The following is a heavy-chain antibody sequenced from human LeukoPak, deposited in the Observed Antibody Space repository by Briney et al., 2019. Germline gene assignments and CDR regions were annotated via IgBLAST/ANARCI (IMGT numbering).Heavy chain of an antibody. Sequence: SETLSLTCTVSGGSISSYYWSWIRQPPGKGLEWIGYIYYSGSTNYNPSLKSRVTISVDTSKNQFSLKLSSVTAADTAVYYCAGGLWELTYFDYWGQGTLVTVSS. J-gene: IGHJ4*02. CDR1: GGSISSYY. D-gene: IGHD1-26*01. CDR2: IYYSGST. CDR3: AGGLWELTYFDY. V-gene: IGHV4-59*01.